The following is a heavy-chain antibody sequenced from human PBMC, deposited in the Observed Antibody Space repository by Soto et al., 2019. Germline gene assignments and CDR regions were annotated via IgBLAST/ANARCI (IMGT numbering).Heavy chain of an antibody. CDR2: INPNSGGT. J-gene: IGHJ5*02. Sequence: ASVKVSCKASGYTFTGYYMHWVRQAPGQGLEWMGWINPNSGGTNYAQKFQGRVTMTRDTSISTAYMELSRLRSDDTAVYYCASGGSSGYYYGTWFDPWGQGTLVTVSS. CDR1: GYTFTGYY. V-gene: IGHV1-2*02. D-gene: IGHD3-22*01. CDR3: ASGGSSGYYYGTWFDP.